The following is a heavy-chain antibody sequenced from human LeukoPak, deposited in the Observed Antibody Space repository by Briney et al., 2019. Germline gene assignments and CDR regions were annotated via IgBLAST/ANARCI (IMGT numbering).Heavy chain of an antibody. CDR1: GGPISSYY. Sequence: PSETLSLTCTASGGPISSYYWSWIRQPPGKGLEWIGYIYTCGSTNYNPSLKCRVTISVDTPKSQFSLKLSSVPAADTAVYYCARADEQHYDITGWGQGTLVTVSS. CDR3: ARADEQHYDITG. CDR2: IYTCGST. D-gene: IGHD3-9*01. J-gene: IGHJ4*02. V-gene: IGHV4-4*09.